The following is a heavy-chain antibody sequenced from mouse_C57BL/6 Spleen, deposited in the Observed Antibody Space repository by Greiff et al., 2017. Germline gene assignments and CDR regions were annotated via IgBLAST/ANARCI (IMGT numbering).Heavy chain of an antibody. D-gene: IGHD1-1*01. CDR1: GYTFTSYW. CDR2: IHPSDSAT. J-gene: IGHJ4*01. V-gene: IGHV1-74*01. CDR3: AIDYGSPYAMDY. Sequence: QVQLQQPGAELVKPGASVKVSCKASGYTFTSYWMHWVKQRPGQGLEWIGRIHPSDSATNYNQKFKGKATLTVDKSSSTAYMQLSSLTSVDSAVYYCAIDYGSPYAMDYWGQGTSGTVSS.